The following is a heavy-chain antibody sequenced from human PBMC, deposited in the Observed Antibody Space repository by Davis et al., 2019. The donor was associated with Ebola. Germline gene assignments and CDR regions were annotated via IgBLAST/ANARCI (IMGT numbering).Heavy chain of an antibody. Sequence: GGSLRLSCAASGFTFSSYAMSWVRQAPGKGLEWVSGIGVSGGTTYADSVKGRFTISRDNSQNTLYLQMTGLRAEDTAIYYCAKGPTRSGYYWGQGTLVTVSS. CDR2: IGVSGGTT. CDR1: GFTFSSYA. CDR3: AKGPTRSGYY. D-gene: IGHD6-19*01. J-gene: IGHJ4*02. V-gene: IGHV3-23*01.